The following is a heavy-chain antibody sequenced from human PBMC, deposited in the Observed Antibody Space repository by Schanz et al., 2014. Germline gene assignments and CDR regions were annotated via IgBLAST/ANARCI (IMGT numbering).Heavy chain of an antibody. CDR2: ISHSGGSK. CDR1: GFTFNSYA. V-gene: IGHV3-23*01. J-gene: IGHJ6*02. D-gene: IGHD2-15*01. Sequence: EEQLLQSGGGLVQPGGSLRLSCAASGFTFNSYAMTWVRQAPGKGLEWVSSISHSGGSKYYADSVKGRFTISRDNSENTLYLQMNSLSADDTAVFYCAKGMGYCSGGTCYDYYYYGLDVWGQGTLVTVSS. CDR3: AKGMGYCSGGTCYDYYYYGLDV.